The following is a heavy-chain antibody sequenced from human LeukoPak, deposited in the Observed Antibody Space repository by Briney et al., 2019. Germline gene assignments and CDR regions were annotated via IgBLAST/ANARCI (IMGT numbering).Heavy chain of an antibody. Sequence: GSLRLSCEASGFIFSSAWMTWVRQAPGKGLEWVGHIKNKTNGGTTDYAAPVKGRFSISRHDSKKTLYLQMNRLRTDDTAVYYCARGLCSSTGCYQGSFDFWGQGMLVTVSS. D-gene: IGHD2-2*01. CDR2: IKNKTNGGTT. V-gene: IGHV3-15*01. J-gene: IGHJ4*02. CDR3: ARGLCSSTGCYQGSFDF. CDR1: GFIFSSAW.